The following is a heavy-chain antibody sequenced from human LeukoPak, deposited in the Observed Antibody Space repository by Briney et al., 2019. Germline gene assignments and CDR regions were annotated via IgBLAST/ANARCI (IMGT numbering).Heavy chain of an antibody. CDR1: GGSISSSNYY. D-gene: IGHD5-12*01. CDR3: AKSNGYGLIDY. V-gene: IGHV4-39*01. Sequence: SETLSLTCTVSGGSISSSNYYWGWIRQPPGKGLEWIGSMYYSGSTYYNPSLKSRVTISVDTSKNQFSLKLSSVTAADTAMYYCAKSNGYGLIDYWGQGTLVTVSS. CDR2: MYYSGST. J-gene: IGHJ4*02.